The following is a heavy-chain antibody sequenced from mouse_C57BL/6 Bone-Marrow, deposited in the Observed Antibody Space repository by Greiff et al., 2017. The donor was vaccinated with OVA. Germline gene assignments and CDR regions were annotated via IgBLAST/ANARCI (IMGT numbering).Heavy chain of an antibody. Sequence: QVKLQQSGPELVKPGASVKISCKASGYAFSSSWLNWVKQRPGKGLEWIGRIYPGDGATNYNGKFKGKATLTADQSSSTAYMQLSSLPSDDSAVYFCARGGYDSYYFDYWGQGTSLTVSS. D-gene: IGHD2-4*01. CDR1: GYAFSSSW. CDR2: IYPGDGAT. V-gene: IGHV1-82*01. J-gene: IGHJ2*02. CDR3: ARGGYDSYYFDY.